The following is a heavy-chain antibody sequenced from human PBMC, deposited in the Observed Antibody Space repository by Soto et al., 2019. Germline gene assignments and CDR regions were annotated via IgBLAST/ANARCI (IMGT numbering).Heavy chain of an antibody. Sequence: PGGSLRLSCAASGFTFSSYAMHWVRQAPGKGLEWVAVISYDGSNKYYADSVKGRFTISRDNSKNTLYLQMNSLRAEDTAVYYCVRDGDSSGWYAIDYWGQGTLVTVSS. CDR3: VRDGDSSGWYAIDY. V-gene: IGHV3-30-3*01. J-gene: IGHJ4*02. CDR2: ISYDGSNK. D-gene: IGHD6-19*01. CDR1: GFTFSSYA.